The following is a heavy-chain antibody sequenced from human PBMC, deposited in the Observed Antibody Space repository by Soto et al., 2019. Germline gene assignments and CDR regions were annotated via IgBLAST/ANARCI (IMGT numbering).Heavy chain of an antibody. CDR3: ARVQLWLDYYYGMDV. Sequence: EVQLVESGGGLIQPGGSLRLSCAASGFTVSSNYMSWVRQAPGKGLEWVSVIYSGGSTYYADSVKGRFTIYRDNSKNTLYLQMNSLRAEDTAVYYCARVQLWLDYYYGMDVWGQGTTVTVSS. CDR1: GFTVSSNY. J-gene: IGHJ6*02. D-gene: IGHD5-18*01. V-gene: IGHV3-53*01. CDR2: IYSGGST.